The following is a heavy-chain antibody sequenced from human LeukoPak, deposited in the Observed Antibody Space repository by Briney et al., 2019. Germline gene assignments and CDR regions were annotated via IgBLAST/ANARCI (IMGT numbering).Heavy chain of an antibody. J-gene: IGHJ6*02. Sequence: GGSLRLSCAASGFIFSNYSMSWVRQAPGKGLEWVSVITGSGGNTYYADSVKGRFTISKDNSKNTVYLQMSSLRVDDTAVYYCAKAASSSWPSYYYGMGVWGQGTTVTVSS. D-gene: IGHD6-13*01. CDR1: GFIFSNYS. CDR3: AKAASSSWPSYYYGMGV. V-gene: IGHV3-23*01. CDR2: ITGSGGNT.